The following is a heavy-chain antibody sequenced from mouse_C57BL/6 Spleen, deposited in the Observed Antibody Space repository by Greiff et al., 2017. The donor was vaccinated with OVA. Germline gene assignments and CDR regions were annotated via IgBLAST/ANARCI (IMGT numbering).Heavy chain of an antibody. V-gene: IGHV1-80*01. D-gene: IGHD1-1*01. CDR3: ARGVLRYSYYFDY. J-gene: IGHJ2*01. CDR1: GYAFSSYW. Sequence: VQLQQSGAELVKPGASVKISCKASGYAFSSYWMNWVKQRPGKGLEWIGQIYPGDGDTNYNGKFKGKATLTADKSSSTAYMQLSSLTSEDSAVYFCARGVLRYSYYFDYWGQGTTLTVSS. CDR2: IYPGDGDT.